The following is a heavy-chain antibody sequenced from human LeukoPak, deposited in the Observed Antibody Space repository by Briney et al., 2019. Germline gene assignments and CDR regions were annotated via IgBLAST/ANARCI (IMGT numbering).Heavy chain of an antibody. J-gene: IGHJ4*02. CDR3: TRDLSSAWFYY. CDR1: AYSISSGYY. D-gene: IGHD6-13*01. CDR2: IYHSGST. V-gene: IGHV4-38-2*02. Sequence: SETLSLTCTVSAYSISSGYYWGWIRQPPGKGLEWIGSIYHSGSTYYNPSLKSRVTISVDTSKNQFSLKLSSVTAADTAVYYCTRDLSSAWFYYWGQGTLVTVSS.